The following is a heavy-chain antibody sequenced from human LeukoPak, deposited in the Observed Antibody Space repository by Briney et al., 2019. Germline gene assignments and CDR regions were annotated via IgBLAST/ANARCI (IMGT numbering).Heavy chain of an antibody. V-gene: IGHV4-30-2*01. J-gene: IGHJ5*02. D-gene: IGHD6-13*01. CDR3: AREGGIAAAPFDP. CDR1: GGSISSGGYS. Sequence: PSETLSLTCAVSGGSISSGGYSWSWIRQPPGKGLEWIGYIYHSGSTYYNPSLKSRVTISVDTSKNQFSLKLSSVTAADTAVYYCAREGGIAAAPFDPWGQGTLVTVSS. CDR2: IYHSGST.